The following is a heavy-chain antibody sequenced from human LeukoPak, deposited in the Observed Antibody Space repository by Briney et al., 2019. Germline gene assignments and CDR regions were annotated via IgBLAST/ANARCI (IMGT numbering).Heavy chain of an antibody. Sequence: GASVKVSCKASGGTFSNYAISWVRQAPGQGLEWMGGIITNFGTTNYAQKLQGRVTMTTDTSTSTAYMELRSLRSDDTAVYYCARDVAVAGTDYYGMDVWGQGTTVTVSS. D-gene: IGHD6-19*01. V-gene: IGHV1-69*05. CDR2: IITNFGTT. J-gene: IGHJ6*02. CDR1: GGTFSNYA. CDR3: ARDVAVAGTDYYGMDV.